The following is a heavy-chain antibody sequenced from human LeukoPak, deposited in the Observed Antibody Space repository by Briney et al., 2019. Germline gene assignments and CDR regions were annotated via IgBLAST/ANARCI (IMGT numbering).Heavy chain of an antibody. CDR3: AKDRRQIPADHFDY. V-gene: IGHV1-46*01. D-gene: IGHD2-2*02. J-gene: IGHJ4*02. CDR2: INPSGGST. Sequence: ASVKVSCKASGYTFTSYYMHWVRQAPGQGLEWMGIINPSGGSTSYAQEFQGRVTMTRDMSTSTVYMELSSLRSEDTALYYCAKDRRQIPADHFDYWGQGTLVTVSS. CDR1: GYTFTSYY.